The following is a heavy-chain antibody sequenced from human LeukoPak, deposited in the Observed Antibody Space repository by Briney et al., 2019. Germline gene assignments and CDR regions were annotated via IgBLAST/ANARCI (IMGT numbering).Heavy chain of an antibody. CDR3: ARLAGTTSAVMDI. CDR1: GFTFSSYS. Sequence: PGGSLRLSCAASGFTFSSYSMNWVRQAPGKGLEWVSYISASSLTIYYADSLKGRSTVFRDNADNSLYLQMDSLRAEDTAVYYCARLAGTTSAVMDIWGLGTLVTVSS. J-gene: IGHJ4*02. D-gene: IGHD1-7*01. V-gene: IGHV3-48*01. CDR2: ISASSLTI.